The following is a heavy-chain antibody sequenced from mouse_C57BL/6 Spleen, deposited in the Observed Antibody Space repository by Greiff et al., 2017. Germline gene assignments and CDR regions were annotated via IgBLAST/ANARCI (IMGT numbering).Heavy chain of an antibody. Sequence: EVKLMESGGGLVQPGGSMKLSCVASGFTFSNYWMNWVRQSPEKGLEWVAQIRLKSDNYATHYAESVKGRFTISRDDSKSSVYLQMNNLRAEDTGIYYCTPELGRAYWGQGTLVTVSA. CDR1: GFTFSNYW. CDR2: IRLKSDNYAT. CDR3: TPELGRAY. D-gene: IGHD4-1*01. J-gene: IGHJ3*01. V-gene: IGHV6-3*01.